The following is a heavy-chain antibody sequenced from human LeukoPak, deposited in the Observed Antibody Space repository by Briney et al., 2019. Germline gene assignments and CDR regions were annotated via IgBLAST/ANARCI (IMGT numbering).Heavy chain of an antibody. Sequence: GGSLRLSCAASGFTFSSYAMSWVRQAPGKGLEWVSAISGSGGSTYYADSVKGRFTISRDNSKNTLYLQMNSLRAEDTAVYYCARDLGSNSNYAVGYWGQGTLVTVSS. CDR3: ARDLGSNSNYAVGY. CDR2: ISGSGGST. J-gene: IGHJ4*02. V-gene: IGHV3-23*01. D-gene: IGHD4-11*01. CDR1: GFTFSSYA.